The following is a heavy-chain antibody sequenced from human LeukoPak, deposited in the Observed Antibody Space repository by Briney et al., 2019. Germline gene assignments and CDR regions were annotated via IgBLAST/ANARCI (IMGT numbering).Heavy chain of an antibody. J-gene: IGHJ5*02. V-gene: IGHV4-59*12. CDR1: GGSISGYY. CDR3: ARSSGIAEDWFDP. Sequence: SETLSLTCTVSGGSISGYYWSWIRQPPGKALEWIGYIYESGSIDYNPSLKSRVTMSVDTSKNQFSLKLSSVTAADTAVYYCARSSGIAEDWFDPWGQGTLVTVSS. D-gene: IGHD6-13*01. CDR2: IYESGSI.